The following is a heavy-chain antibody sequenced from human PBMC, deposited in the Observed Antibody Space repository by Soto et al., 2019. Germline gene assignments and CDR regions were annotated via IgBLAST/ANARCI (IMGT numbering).Heavy chain of an antibody. CDR3: ARDPEYYYGKGNDY. D-gene: IGHD3-10*01. CDR1: GGTFSSYA. V-gene: IGHV1-69*06. CDR2: IIPIFGTA. J-gene: IGHJ4*02. Sequence: VASVKVSCKASGGTFSSYAISWVRQAPGQGLEWMGGIIPIFGTANYAQKFQGRVTITADKSTSTAYMELSSLRSEDTAVYYCARDPEYYYGKGNDYWGQGTLVTVSS.